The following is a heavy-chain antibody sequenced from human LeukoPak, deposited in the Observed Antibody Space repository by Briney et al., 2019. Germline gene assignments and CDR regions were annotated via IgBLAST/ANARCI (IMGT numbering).Heavy chain of an antibody. CDR2: ISGSGGST. J-gene: IGHJ4*02. V-gene: IGHV3-23*01. CDR3: AKIGPAGDTQSGHPIDY. Sequence: PGGSLRLSCAASGFTFSSYAMSWVRQAPGRGLEGVSAISGSGGSTYYADSVKGRFTISRDNSKNALYLQMNSLRAEDTAVYYCAKIGPAGDTQSGHPIDYWGQGTLVTVSS. D-gene: IGHD1-14*01. CDR1: GFTFSSYA.